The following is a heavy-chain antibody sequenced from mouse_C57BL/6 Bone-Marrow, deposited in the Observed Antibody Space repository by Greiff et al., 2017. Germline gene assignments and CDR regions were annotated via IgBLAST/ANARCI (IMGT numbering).Heavy chain of an antibody. CDR3: ARARWFPFAY. Sequence: DVMLVESGGGLVKPGGSLQLSCAASGFTFSDYGLHWVRLAPEKGLEWVAYISSGSSTIYSADTVKGRFTISRDNATNALVLQMTSLKSEDTAMYYCARARWFPFAYWGQGTLGTVSA. V-gene: IGHV5-17*01. CDR2: ISSGSSTI. D-gene: IGHD2-3*01. J-gene: IGHJ3*01. CDR1: GFTFSDYG.